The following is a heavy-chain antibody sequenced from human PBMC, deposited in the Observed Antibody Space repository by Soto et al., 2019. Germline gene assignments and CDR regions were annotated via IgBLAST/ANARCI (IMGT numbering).Heavy chain of an antibody. CDR2: IYSGGST. D-gene: IGHD3-16*01. CDR3: ATSYTWRLFDY. Sequence: EVQVVESGGGLIQPGGSLRLSCAVSGFTVTSNYMTWVRRAPGKGLEWVSVIYSGGSTYYADSVRGRFTISRDNSKNTLYLQMNSLRAEDTAVYYCATSYTWRLFDYWGQGTLVTVSS. V-gene: IGHV3-53*01. CDR1: GFTVTSNY. J-gene: IGHJ4*02.